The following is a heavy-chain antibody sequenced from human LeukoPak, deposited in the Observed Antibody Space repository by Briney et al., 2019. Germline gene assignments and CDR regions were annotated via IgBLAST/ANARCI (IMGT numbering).Heavy chain of an antibody. Sequence: ASVKVSCKVSGYTLTELSMHWVRQAPGKGLEWMGGFDPEDGETIYAQKFQGRVTMTEDTSTDTAYMELSSLRSEDTAVYYCATAPIPGYSSTMGSPFDPWGQGTLVTVSS. CDR1: GYTLTELS. J-gene: IGHJ5*02. V-gene: IGHV1-24*01. CDR3: ATAPIPGYSSTMGSPFDP. D-gene: IGHD6-13*01. CDR2: FDPEDGET.